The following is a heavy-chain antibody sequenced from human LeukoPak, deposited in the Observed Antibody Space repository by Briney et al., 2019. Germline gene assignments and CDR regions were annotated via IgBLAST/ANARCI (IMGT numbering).Heavy chain of an antibody. CDR1: GDSVTSSY. CDR3: ARLDCLVEGCYNH. Sequence: SETLSLTCSVSGDSVTSSYWNWIRQPPGKGLEWIGYVSSDGTTNYTPSLRSGLIMSVDKAKNDISLILTSVTAADTAIYYCARLDCLVEGCYNHWGRGTLVTVSS. CDR2: VSSDGTT. J-gene: IGHJ4*02. D-gene: IGHD2-15*01. V-gene: IGHV4-59*08.